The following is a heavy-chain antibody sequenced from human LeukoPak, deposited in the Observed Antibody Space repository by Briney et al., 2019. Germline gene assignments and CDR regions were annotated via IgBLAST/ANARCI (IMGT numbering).Heavy chain of an antibody. CDR1: GLTFKNFY. D-gene: IGHD7-27*01. CDR2: ISNSGGRT. CDR3: AKDRHNWGLDY. Sequence: GGSLRLSCAASGLTFKNFYMSWVRQAPGKGLEWVSGISNSGGRTFYADSVKGRFTISRDDSKNTLYLQMNSLRAEDAAVYYCAKDRHNWGLDYWGQGTLVTVSS. J-gene: IGHJ4*02. V-gene: IGHV3-23*01.